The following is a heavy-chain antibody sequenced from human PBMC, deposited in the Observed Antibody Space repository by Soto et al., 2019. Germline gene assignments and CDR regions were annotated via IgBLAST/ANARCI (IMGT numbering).Heavy chain of an antibody. V-gene: IGHV4-31*03. CDR2: IYYSGST. CDR1: GGSISSGGYY. D-gene: IGHD3-10*01. Sequence: QVQLQESGPGLVKPSQTLSLTCTVSGGSISSGGYYWTWIRQHPGKGLEWIGYIYYSGSTHYNPALMNRAAISVDTSQNQFCLTLSSVTAADTAVYYCARDVGIYFGELSSRANYYYGMDVWGQGTTVTVSS. CDR3: ARDVGIYFGELSSRANYYYGMDV. J-gene: IGHJ6*02.